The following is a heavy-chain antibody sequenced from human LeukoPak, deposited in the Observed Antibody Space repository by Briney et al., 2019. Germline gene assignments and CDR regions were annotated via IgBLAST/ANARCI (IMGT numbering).Heavy chain of an antibody. J-gene: IGHJ4*02. CDR1: GFTFSDYY. V-gene: IGHV3-11*04. D-gene: IGHD3-22*01. CDR2: ISSSGSTI. CDR3: ARSEGDYYDSSGYYYPRYYFDY. Sequence: GGSLRLSCVASGFTFSDYYMSWVRQAPGKGLEWVSYISSSGSTIYYADSVKGRFTISRDNAKNSLYLQMNSLRAEDTAVYYCARSEGDYYDSSGYYYPRYYFDYWGQGTLVTVSS.